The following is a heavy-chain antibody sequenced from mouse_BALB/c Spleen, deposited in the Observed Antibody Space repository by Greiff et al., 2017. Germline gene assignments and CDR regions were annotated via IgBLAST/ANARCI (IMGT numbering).Heavy chain of an antibody. Sequence: EVKVVESGGGLVQPGGSRKLSCAASGFTFSSFGMHWVRQAPEKGLEWVAYISSGSSTIYYADTVKGRFTISRDNPKNTLFLQMTSLRSEDTAMYYCARGGDYSFDYWGQGTTLTVSS. CDR3: ARGGDYSFDY. V-gene: IGHV5-17*02. CDR2: ISSGSSTI. D-gene: IGHD1-1*01. J-gene: IGHJ2*01. CDR1: GFTFSSFG.